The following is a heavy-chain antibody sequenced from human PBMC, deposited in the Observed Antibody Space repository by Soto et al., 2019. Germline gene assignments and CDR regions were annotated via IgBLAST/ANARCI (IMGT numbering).Heavy chain of an antibody. CDR2: ISSFGSTV. CDR3: ARIGIVESRSLDF. D-gene: IGHD2-21*01. Sequence: GGSLRLSCAASGFIFSDYEMNWVRQAPGKGLEWVSYISSFGSTVFYADSVKGRFTISRDNGEKSLYLQMDSLRAEDTAIYYCARIGIVESRSLDFWGQGTLVTAPQ. J-gene: IGHJ4*02. CDR1: GFIFSDYE. V-gene: IGHV3-48*03.